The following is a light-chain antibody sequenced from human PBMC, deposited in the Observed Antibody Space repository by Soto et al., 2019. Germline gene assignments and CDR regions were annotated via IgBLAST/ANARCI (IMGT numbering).Light chain of an antibody. Sequence: PGERATLSCRASQSVSSRLAWYQQKSGQAPRLLISGASSRATGIPDRFSGSGSGTDFTLIISRLEPEDFALYYCQHYGGPPITFGQGTRLEI. CDR2: GAS. CDR3: QHYGGPPIT. J-gene: IGKJ5*01. CDR1: QSVSSR. V-gene: IGKV3-20*01.